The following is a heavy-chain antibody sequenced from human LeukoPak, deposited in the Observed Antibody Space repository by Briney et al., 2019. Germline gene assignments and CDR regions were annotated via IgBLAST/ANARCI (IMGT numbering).Heavy chain of an antibody. CDR2: INTNTGDP. V-gene: IGHV7-4-1*02. J-gene: IGHJ4*02. D-gene: IGHD1-26*01. CDR1: GYSFTSYA. Sequence: ASVKVSCKASGYSFTSYAMNWVRQAPGQGLEWMGWINTNTGDPTYAQAFTGRSVFSLDTSVSTAYLQISSLKAEDTAVYYCARDVGEAGRDYWGQGTLVTVSS. CDR3: ARDVGEAGRDY.